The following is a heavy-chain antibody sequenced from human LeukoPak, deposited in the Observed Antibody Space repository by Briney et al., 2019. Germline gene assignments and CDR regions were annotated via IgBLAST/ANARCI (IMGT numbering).Heavy chain of an antibody. CDR1: GFTFSSYW. Sequence: GGSLRLSCAAPGFTFSSYWMSWVRQAPGKGLEWVANIKQDGSEKYYVDSVKGRFTISRDNAKNSLYLQMNSLRAEDTAVYYCAREKRVPYYYDSSGFYYYGMDVWGQGTTVTVSS. J-gene: IGHJ6*02. V-gene: IGHV3-7*01. CDR2: IKQDGSEK. CDR3: AREKRVPYYYDSSGFYYYGMDV. D-gene: IGHD3-22*01.